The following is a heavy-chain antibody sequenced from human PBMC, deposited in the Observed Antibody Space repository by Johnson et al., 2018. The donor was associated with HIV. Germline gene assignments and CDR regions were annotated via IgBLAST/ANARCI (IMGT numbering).Heavy chain of an antibody. CDR2: IKHDGSEK. V-gene: IGHV3-7*05. CDR3: ARQQLSRNVAFDI. J-gene: IGHJ3*02. Sequence: VQLVESGGGLVQPGGSLRLPCAASGFTFSSYWMSWVRQAPGKGLEWVANIKHDGSEKYYVDSVKGRFTISRDNAKNSLYLQMNSLRVEDTDVYYCARQQLSRNVAFDIWGQGTMVTVSS. CDR1: GFTFSSYW. D-gene: IGHD6-13*01.